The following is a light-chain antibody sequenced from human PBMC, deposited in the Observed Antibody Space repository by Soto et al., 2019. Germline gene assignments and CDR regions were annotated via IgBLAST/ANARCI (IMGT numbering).Light chain of an antibody. J-gene: IGKJ4*01. CDR2: AAS. V-gene: IGKV1-17*01. CDR1: QGIRSD. CDR3: QQLNGYQLT. Sequence: IQLTQSPSSLSASVGDRVTITCRASQGIRSDLGWYQQKPGKAPKLLIYAASSLQSGVPSRFSGSGSGTEFTLTINSLQPEDFATYYCQQLNGYQLTFDGGTKVEIK.